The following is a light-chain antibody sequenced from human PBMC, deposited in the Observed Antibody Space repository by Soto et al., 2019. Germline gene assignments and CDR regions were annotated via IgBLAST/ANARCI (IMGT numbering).Light chain of an antibody. CDR2: RSK. CDR1: SSGIGAASD. CDR3: QSSVNSLSGSYV. J-gene: IGLJ1*01. V-gene: IGLV1-40*01. Sequence: QSALTQPPSVSGAPGQTVTISCTGDSSGIGAASDVHWYQHRPGQAPKLLIYRSKNRPSGVPARFSASKSGSSASLAITGLQAEDEADYYCQSSVNSLSGSYVFGTGTKATVL.